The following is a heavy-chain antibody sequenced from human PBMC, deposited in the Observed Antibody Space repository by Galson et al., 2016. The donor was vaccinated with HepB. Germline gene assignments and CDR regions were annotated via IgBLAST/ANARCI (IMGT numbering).Heavy chain of an antibody. V-gene: IGHV3-30*18. J-gene: IGHJ5*02. CDR3: AEGGTGIAVPVDL. D-gene: IGHD1-1*01. Sequence: SLRLSCAASGVIFSNHAMPWVRQAPGQGLEWVAVTSSDGSNKYYVDSVKGRFAISRDNSKNTLYLQMNSLRAEETAVYYCAEGGTGIAVPVDLWGQGTLVTVSS. CDR1: GVIFSNHA. CDR2: TSSDGSNK.